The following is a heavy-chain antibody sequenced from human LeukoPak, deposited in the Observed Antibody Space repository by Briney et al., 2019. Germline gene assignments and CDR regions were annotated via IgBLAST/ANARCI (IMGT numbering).Heavy chain of an antibody. D-gene: IGHD2-15*01. CDR3: VRGNPFGGY. CDR2: IKQDGSEI. V-gene: IGHV3-7*03. CDR1: GFAFNTYG. Sequence: GGSLRLSCAASGFAFNTYGMIWVRQAPGKGLEWVANIKQDGSEISYVDSVKGRFTISRDNAKNSLYLQMNSLRAEDTAVYYCVRGNPFGGYWGQGTLVTVSS. J-gene: IGHJ4*02.